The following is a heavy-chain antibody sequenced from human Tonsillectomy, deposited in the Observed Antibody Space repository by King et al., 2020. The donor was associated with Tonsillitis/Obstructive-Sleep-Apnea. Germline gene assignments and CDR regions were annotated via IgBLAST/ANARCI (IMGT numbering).Heavy chain of an antibody. V-gene: IGHV2-70*11. D-gene: IGHD6-13*01. CDR2: IDWDDDK. Sequence: TLKESGPALVKPTQTLTLTCTFSGFSLSTSGMCVSWIRQPPGKALEWLARIDWDDDKYYSTSLKTRLTISKDTSKNQVVLKMTNMDPVDTATYYCARIESSSWYLAYWGQGTLVTVSS. J-gene: IGHJ4*02. CDR1: GFSLSTSGMC. CDR3: ARIESSSWYLAY.